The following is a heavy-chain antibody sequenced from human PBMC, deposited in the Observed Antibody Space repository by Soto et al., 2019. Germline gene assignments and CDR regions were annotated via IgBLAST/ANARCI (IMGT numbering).Heavy chain of an antibody. CDR3: VMVDNYVTPTPQDV. CDR2: ISPYTGNT. D-gene: IGHD3-16*01. Sequence: QVQLVQSGDEVKKPGASVKVSCKASGYIFVNYGIAWVRQAPGQGLEWMGLISPYTGNTHSATKVQGRLTMTTDTSTSTAYMDLGSLTSDDTAVYYCVMVDNYVTPTPQDVWGQVTTVTVSS. CDR1: GYIFVNYG. J-gene: IGHJ6*02. V-gene: IGHV1-18*01.